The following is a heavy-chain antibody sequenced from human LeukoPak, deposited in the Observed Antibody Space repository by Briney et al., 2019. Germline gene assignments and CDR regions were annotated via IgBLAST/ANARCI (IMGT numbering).Heavy chain of an antibody. J-gene: IGHJ4*02. Sequence: SETLSLTCTVSGGSISSYYWSWIRQPPGKGLEWIGSIYYSGSTHYNPSLKSRLTISVDTSKNQFSLKLSSVTAADTAVYYCARSITIFGVVTPPETYFDYWGQGTQVTVSS. D-gene: IGHD3-3*01. CDR2: IYYSGST. CDR1: GGSISSYY. CDR3: ARSITIFGVVTPPETYFDY. V-gene: IGHV4-39*01.